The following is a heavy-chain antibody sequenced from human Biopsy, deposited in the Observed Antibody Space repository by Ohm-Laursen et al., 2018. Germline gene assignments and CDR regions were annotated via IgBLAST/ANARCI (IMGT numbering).Heavy chain of an antibody. J-gene: IGHJ4*02. V-gene: IGHV4-34*01. CDR3: ARESDSSVYYYRDY. Sequence: SETLSLTCAVYGGSFTGYYWSWIRQPPGKGLEWIGEINHSGSTNYNPSLKSRVTISLDTSNNKSSLKLSSVTAADTAVYYCARESDSSVYYYRDYWGQGTLVTVSS. D-gene: IGHD3-22*01. CDR1: GGSFTGYY. CDR2: INHSGST.